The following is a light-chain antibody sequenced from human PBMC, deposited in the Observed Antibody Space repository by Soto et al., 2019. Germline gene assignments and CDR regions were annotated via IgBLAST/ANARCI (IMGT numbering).Light chain of an antibody. Sequence: TVLTQSPPTLSLSPGARAPRSCRASQSVSRYLAWYQQKPGQAPRLLIYDASNRATGIPARFSGSGSGTDFTLTISSLEPEDFAVYYCQQRSNWPPITFGQGTRLE. CDR2: DAS. CDR1: QSVSRY. V-gene: IGKV3-11*01. CDR3: QQRSNWPPIT. J-gene: IGKJ5*01.